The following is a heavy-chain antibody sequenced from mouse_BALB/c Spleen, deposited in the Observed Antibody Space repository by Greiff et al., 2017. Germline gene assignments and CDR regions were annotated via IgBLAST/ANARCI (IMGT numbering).Heavy chain of an antibody. D-gene: IGHD2-12*01. V-gene: IGHV5-17*02. CDR3: ARSCGYDVDYAMDY. CDR1: GFTFSSFG. CDR2: ISSGSSTI. J-gene: IGHJ4*01. Sequence: EVQLVESGGGLVQPGGSRKLSCAASGFTFSSFGMHWVRQAPEKGLEWVAYISSGSSTIYYADTVKGRFTISRDNPKNTLFLQMTSLRSEDTAMYYCARSCGYDVDYAMDYWGQGTSVTVSS.